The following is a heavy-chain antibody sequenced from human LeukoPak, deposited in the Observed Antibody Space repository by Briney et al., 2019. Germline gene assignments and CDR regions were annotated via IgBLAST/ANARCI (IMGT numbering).Heavy chain of an antibody. Sequence: SETLSLTCSVSGYSISSGFYWGWIRQPPGKGLECIGSIYHSRSTYYNPSLKRRVTISVDTSNNQLSLKLSSVTAADTGMSYCARGPTGYSSSSLYFDYWGQGTLVTASS. CDR2: IYHSRST. V-gene: IGHV4-38-2*02. CDR3: ARGPTGYSSSSLYFDY. J-gene: IGHJ4*02. CDR1: GYSISSGFY. D-gene: IGHD6-6*01.